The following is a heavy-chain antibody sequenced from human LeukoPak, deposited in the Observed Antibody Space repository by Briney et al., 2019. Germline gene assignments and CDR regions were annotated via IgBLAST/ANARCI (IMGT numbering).Heavy chain of an antibody. Sequence: SETLSLTCTVSGGSISSYYWSWIRQPPGKGLEWIGYIYYSGSTNYNPSLKSRVTISVDTSKNQFSLKLSSVTAADTAVYYCARATRLMAYFDYWGQGTLVTVSS. CDR2: IYYSGST. V-gene: IGHV4-59*12. D-gene: IGHD3-10*01. CDR1: GGSISSYY. CDR3: ARATRLMAYFDY. J-gene: IGHJ4*02.